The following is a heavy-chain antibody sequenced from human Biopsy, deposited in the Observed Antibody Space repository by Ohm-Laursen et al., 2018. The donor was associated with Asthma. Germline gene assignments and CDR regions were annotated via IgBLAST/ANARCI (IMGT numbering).Heavy chain of an antibody. CDR3: ARGVVYGGNHVDS. J-gene: IGHJ4*02. V-gene: IGHV4-31*03. Sequence: TLSLPCTVSGGTIRRGGHYWNSIRQEPGKGLEWIGNIYDSGRTYYKSSLKSRITISVDSSKNQLSLTLTSVTAADTAIYYCARGVVYGGNHVDSWGQGILVTVSA. D-gene: IGHD1-14*01. CDR2: IYDSGRT. CDR1: GGTIRRGGHY.